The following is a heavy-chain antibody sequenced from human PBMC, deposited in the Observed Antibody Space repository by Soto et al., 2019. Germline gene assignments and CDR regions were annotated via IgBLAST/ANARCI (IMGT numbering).Heavy chain of an antibody. CDR2: IYWNDDK. D-gene: IGHD6-6*01. J-gene: IGHJ5*02. Sequence: SGPTLVNPTQTLTLTCTFSGFSLSTSGVGEGWIRQPPGKALEWLALIYWNDDKRYSPSLKSRLTITKDTSKNQVVLTMTNMDPVDTATYYCAHREGRAAPFTHSFDPWGQGTLVTVSS. CDR3: AHREGRAAPFTHSFDP. V-gene: IGHV2-5*01. CDR1: GFSLSTSGVG.